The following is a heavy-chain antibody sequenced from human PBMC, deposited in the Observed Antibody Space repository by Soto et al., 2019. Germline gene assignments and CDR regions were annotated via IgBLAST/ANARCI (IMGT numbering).Heavy chain of an antibody. V-gene: IGHV4-30-4*01. D-gene: IGHD3-10*01. CDR1: GGSISSGDYY. CDR3: ARDSYYGSGSYYNYYYYYGMDV. CDR2: IYYSGST. Sequence: QVQLQESGPGLVKPSQTLSLTCTVSGGSISSGDYYWSWIRQPPGKGLEWIGYIYYSGSTYYNPSLKSRVTISVDTSKNQFSLKLSSVTAADTAVYYCARDSYYGSGSYYNYYYYYGMDVWGQGTTVTVSS. J-gene: IGHJ6*02.